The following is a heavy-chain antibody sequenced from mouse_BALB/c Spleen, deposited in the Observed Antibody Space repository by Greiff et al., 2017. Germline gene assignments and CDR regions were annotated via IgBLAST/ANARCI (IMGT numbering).Heavy chain of an antibody. CDR3: ARIPTGDAMDY. J-gene: IGHJ4*01. CDR1: GYSITSDYA. D-gene: IGHD1-1*01. Sequence: EVNLVESGPGLVKPSQSLSLTCTVTGYSITSDYAWNWIRQFPGNKLEWMGYISYSGSTSYNPSLKSRISITRDTSKNQFFLQLNSVTTEDTATYYCARIPTGDAMDYWGQGTSVTVSS. V-gene: IGHV3-2*02. CDR2: ISYSGST.